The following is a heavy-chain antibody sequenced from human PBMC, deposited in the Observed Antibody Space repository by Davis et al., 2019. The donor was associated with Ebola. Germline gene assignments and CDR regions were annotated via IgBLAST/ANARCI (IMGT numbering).Heavy chain of an antibody. CDR2: IGWDDDK. V-gene: IGHV2-70*01. J-gene: IGHJ6*04. D-gene: IGHD5-24*01. CDR1: GFSLSTSGLC. CDR3: ARTRDAYTYYYYYGMDI. Sequence: SGPTLVKPTQTLTLTCTFSGFSLSTSGLCVSWIRQPPGKALEWLALIGWDDDKYYNTSLKPRLTVSKDTSKNQVVLTMTNMDPADTATYYCARTRDAYTYYYYYGMDIWGKGTTVTVSS.